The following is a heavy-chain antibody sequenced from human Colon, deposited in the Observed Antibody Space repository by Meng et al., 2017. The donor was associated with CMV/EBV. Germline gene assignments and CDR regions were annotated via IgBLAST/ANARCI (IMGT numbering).Heavy chain of an antibody. D-gene: IGHD3-16*01. CDR3: ARVALRPHYYFDY. V-gene: IGHV3-74*01. J-gene: IGHJ4*02. Sequence: GESLKISCTASGFPFSDYDMHWVRQAPGKGLLWVSRINSDESGTTYADSVKGRFTISRDNAKNTFYLQMNSLRAEDTAVYYCARVALRPHYYFDYWGQGTLVTVSS. CDR2: INSDESGT. CDR1: GFPFSDYD.